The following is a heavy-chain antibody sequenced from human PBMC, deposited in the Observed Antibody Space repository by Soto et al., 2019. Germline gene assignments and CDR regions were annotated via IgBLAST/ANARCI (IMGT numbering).Heavy chain of an antibody. V-gene: IGHV1-69*01. J-gene: IGHJ5*02. CDR1: GGTFSSYA. D-gene: IGHD6-19*01. CDR2: IIPIFGTA. CDR3: ARASRQWLVPDNWFDP. Sequence: QVQLVQSVAEVKKPGSSVKVSCKASGGTFSSYAISCVRQATGQGLEWLGGIIPIFGTANYAQKFQGRVTITADESTSTADMELSSLRSEDTAVYYCARASRQWLVPDNWFDPWGQGTMVTVSS.